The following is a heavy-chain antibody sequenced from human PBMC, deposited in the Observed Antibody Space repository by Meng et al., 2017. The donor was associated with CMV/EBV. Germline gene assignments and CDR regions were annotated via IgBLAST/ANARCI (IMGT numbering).Heavy chain of an antibody. Sequence: GGSLRLSCAASGFTFSSYGMHWVRQAPGKGLEWVAFIRYDGSNKYYADSVKGRFTTSRDNSKNTLYLQMNSLRAEDTAVYYCANRWFSYDSSGYPLPYYYYGMDVWGQGTTVTVSS. CDR3: ANRWFSYDSSGYPLPYYYYGMDV. CDR2: IRYDGSNK. V-gene: IGHV3-30*02. J-gene: IGHJ6*02. CDR1: GFTFSSYG. D-gene: IGHD3-22*01.